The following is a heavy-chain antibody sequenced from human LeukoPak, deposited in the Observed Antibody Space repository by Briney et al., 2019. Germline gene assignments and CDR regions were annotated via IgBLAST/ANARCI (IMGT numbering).Heavy chain of an antibody. CDR2: ISGSGDTT. D-gene: IGHD3-10*01. CDR3: AKDRRAGSYDY. V-gene: IGHV3-23*01. J-gene: IGHJ4*02. CDR1: GFTFSNYR. Sequence: GGSLRLSCAAAGFTFSNYRMSWVRQAPGKGLEWVSGISGSGDTTYYADSVKGRFTISRDNSKNTLYLEMNSLRAEDTAVYYCAKDRRAGSYDYWGQGTLVTVSS.